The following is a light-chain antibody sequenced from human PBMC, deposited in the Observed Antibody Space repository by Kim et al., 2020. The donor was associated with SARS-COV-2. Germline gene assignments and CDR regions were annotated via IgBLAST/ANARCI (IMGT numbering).Light chain of an antibody. CDR2: EVS. CDR1: NSDVGGYNC. Sequence: QSALTQPASVSGSPGQSITISCTGTNSDVGGYNCVSWYRQHPGKAPKLMIYEVSNRPSGVSNRFSGSKSGNTASLTISGLQAEDEADYYCSSFTVSGTLVFGGGTQLTVL. V-gene: IGLV2-14*01. CDR3: SSFTVSGTLV. J-gene: IGLJ3*02.